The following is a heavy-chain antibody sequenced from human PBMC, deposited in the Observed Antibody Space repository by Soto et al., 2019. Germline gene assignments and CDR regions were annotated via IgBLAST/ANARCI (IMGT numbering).Heavy chain of an antibody. CDR1: GFTFSSYA. CDR2: ISGRGGST. CDR3: AKCIAAAGGHGSTLDY. D-gene: IGHD6-13*01. J-gene: IGHJ4*02. Sequence: GGSLRLSCAASGFTFSSYAMSWVRQAPGKGLEWVSAISGRGGSTYYAESVKGRFTISRDNSKNTLYLQMTSLRAEDTAVYYCAKCIAAAGGHGSTLDYWGQGTLVTVSS. V-gene: IGHV3-23*01.